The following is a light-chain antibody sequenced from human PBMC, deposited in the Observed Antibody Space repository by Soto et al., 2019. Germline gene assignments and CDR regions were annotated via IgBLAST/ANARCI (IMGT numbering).Light chain of an antibody. CDR1: SSDVGTYAL. V-gene: IGLV2-23*02. Sequence: QSVLTQPASASGSPGQSITIPCTGTSSDVGTYALVSWFQQYPGKAPKIIIYEVTRRPSGVSNRFSGSKSGNTAYLTISDLQPEDEADYYCCSYAGSSTPLIFGTGTKVTVL. CDR3: CSYAGSSTPLI. CDR2: EVT. J-gene: IGLJ1*01.